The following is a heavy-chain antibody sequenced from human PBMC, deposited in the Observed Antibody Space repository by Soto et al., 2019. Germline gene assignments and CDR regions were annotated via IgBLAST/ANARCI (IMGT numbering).Heavy chain of an antibody. Sequence: EVQLVESGGGLVQPGESLRLSCAASGFTFSSYWMHWVRQAPGKGLVWVSRINSDGSRTNYADSVKGRFTVSRDNAKNTRLLKMNSLRAEDTAVYYCARVLTGSWNGFDPWGQGTLVTVSS. CDR3: ARVLTGSWNGFDP. D-gene: IGHD6-13*01. CDR1: GFTFSSYW. J-gene: IGHJ5*02. V-gene: IGHV3-74*01. CDR2: INSDGSRT.